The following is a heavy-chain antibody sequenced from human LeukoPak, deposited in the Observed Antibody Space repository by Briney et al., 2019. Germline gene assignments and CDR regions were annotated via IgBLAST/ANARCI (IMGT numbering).Heavy chain of an antibody. Sequence: PSGTLSLACTVSGDSISSYYWSWIRQPPGKGLEWIGYIYYSGSTNYNPSLKSRVTISVDTSKNQFSLKLSSVTAADTAVYYCASKYSSGWYEAFDIWGQGTMVTVSS. CDR1: GDSISSYY. J-gene: IGHJ3*02. D-gene: IGHD6-19*01. V-gene: IGHV4-59*01. CDR3: ASKYSSGWYEAFDI. CDR2: IYYSGST.